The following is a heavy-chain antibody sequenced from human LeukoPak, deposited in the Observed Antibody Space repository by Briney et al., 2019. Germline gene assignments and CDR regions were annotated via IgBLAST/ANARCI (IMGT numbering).Heavy chain of an antibody. V-gene: IGHV4-30-4*01. Sequence: PSETLSLTCTVSGGSISSGDYYWSWIRQPPGKGLEWIGYIYYSGSTYYNPSLKSRVTISVDTSKNQFSLKLSSVTAADTAVYYCARGESYYYDSSGGPIDNIDYWGQGTLVTVSS. J-gene: IGHJ4*02. D-gene: IGHD3-22*01. CDR3: ARGESYYYDSSGGPIDNIDY. CDR1: GGSISSGDYY. CDR2: IYYSGST.